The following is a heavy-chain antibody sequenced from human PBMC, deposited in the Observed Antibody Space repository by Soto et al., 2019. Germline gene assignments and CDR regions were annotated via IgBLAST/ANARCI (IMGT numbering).Heavy chain of an antibody. V-gene: IGHV4-59*12. CDR1: GGSISSYY. D-gene: IGHD2-2*01. Sequence: PSETLSLTCTVSGGSISSYYWSWIRQPPGKGLEWIGYIYYSGSTNYNPSLKSRVTISVDTSKNQFSLKLSSVTAADTAVYYCARDQVPAALFGWFDPWGQGTLVTVSS. CDR2: IYYSGST. J-gene: IGHJ5*02. CDR3: ARDQVPAALFGWFDP.